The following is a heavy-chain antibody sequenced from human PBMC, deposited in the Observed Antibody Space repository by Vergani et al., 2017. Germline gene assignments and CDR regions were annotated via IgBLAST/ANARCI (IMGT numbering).Heavy chain of an antibody. CDR1: GFTFSSYE. CDR3: AREEAAMDY. Sequence: EVQLVESGGGLVQPGGSLRLSCAASGFTFSSYEMNWVRQAPGKGLEWVSYISSSGSTIYCADSVKGRFTISRDNAKNSLYLQMNSLRAEDTAVYYCAREEAAMDYWGQGTLVTVSS. CDR2: ISSSGSTI. D-gene: IGHD2-2*01. V-gene: IGHV3-48*03. J-gene: IGHJ4*02.